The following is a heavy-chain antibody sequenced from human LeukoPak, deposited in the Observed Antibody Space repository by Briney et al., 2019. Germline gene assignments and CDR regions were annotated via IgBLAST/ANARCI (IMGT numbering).Heavy chain of an antibody. D-gene: IGHD6-13*01. Sequence: PSETLSLTCTVSGGSISSSSYYWGWIRQPPGKGLEWIGSIYYSGSTYYNPSLKSRVTISVDTSKNQFSLKPSSVTAADTAVYYCARDRIAAAGRGYWGQGTLVTVSS. CDR2: IYYSGST. V-gene: IGHV4-39*07. CDR3: ARDRIAAAGRGY. CDR1: GGSISSSSYY. J-gene: IGHJ4*02.